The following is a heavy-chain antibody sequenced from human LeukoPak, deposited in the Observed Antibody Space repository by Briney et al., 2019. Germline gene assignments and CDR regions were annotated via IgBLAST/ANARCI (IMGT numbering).Heavy chain of an antibody. CDR2: IYHGGST. V-gene: IGHV4-4*02. Sequence: SGTLSLTCTVSGGSISSSYWWSWVRPPPGKGLEWLGEIYHGGSTNYNTSLKSRVSISIDKSKSQFSLELTSVTAADTAVYFCARAPWDSYYNSYFDYWGQGTLVTVSS. CDR3: ARAPWDSYYNSYFDY. CDR1: GGSISSSYW. D-gene: IGHD3-10*01. J-gene: IGHJ4*02.